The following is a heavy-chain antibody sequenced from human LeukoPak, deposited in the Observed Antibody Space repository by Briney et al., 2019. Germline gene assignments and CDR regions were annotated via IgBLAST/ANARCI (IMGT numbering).Heavy chain of an antibody. J-gene: IGHJ4*02. CDR2: MSGSGST. D-gene: IGHD3-22*01. Sequence: SEALSLTCTVSGDSISSHYWSWIRQPAGRGLEWIARMSGSGSTNYNPSLKSRVTLSVDTSKNQFSLNLYSVTAADTAVYYCARDRNYYDSTGYYYDFWGQGTLVTVSS. V-gene: IGHV4-4*07. CDR3: ARDRNYYDSTGYYYDF. CDR1: GDSISSHY.